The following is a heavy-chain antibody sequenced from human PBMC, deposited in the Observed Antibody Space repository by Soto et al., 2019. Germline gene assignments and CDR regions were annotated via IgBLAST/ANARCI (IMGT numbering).Heavy chain of an antibody. CDR2: IWYGGSTK. CDR3: AREKPPRGYISRAAANYFDY. D-gene: IGHD6-13*01. V-gene: IGHV3-33*01. Sequence: QVQLVESGGGVVQPGRSLRLSCAASGFTFSSYGMNWVRQAPGKGLEWVAVIWYGGSTKYYADSVKGRFTISRDNSKNTLYLQMKSLRAGDTAVAYCAREKPPRGYISRAAANYFDYWGQGTLVTVSS. CDR1: GFTFSSYG. J-gene: IGHJ4*02.